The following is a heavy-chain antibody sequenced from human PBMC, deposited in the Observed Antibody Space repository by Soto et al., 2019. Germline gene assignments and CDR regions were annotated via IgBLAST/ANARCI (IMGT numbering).Heavy chain of an antibody. V-gene: IGHV1-18*01. Sequence: GPSVKVSCKASGYTFFTYDISWVRQAPGQGLEWMGWISTYSGDTKYAQKSQGRVTMTTDTSTTTAYLELRSLRSDDTAVYYCARHHGPTTSENWFDPWGQGTLVTVSS. CDR2: ISTYSGDT. CDR3: ARHHGPTTSENWFDP. J-gene: IGHJ5*02. D-gene: IGHD5-12*01. CDR1: GYTFFTYD.